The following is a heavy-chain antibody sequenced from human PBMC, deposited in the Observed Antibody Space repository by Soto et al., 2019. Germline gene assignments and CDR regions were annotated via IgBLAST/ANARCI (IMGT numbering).Heavy chain of an antibody. CDR1: GFTFSNAW. V-gene: IGHV3-15*01. D-gene: IGHD3-10*01. CDR2: IKSKTDGGTT. Sequence: GGSLRLSCAASGFTFSNAWMSWVRQAPGKGLEWVGRIKSKTDGGTTDYAAPVKGRFTISRDDSKNTLYLQMNSLKTEDTAVYYCTTGTSYWDYYYYYGMDVWGQGTTVTVSS. J-gene: IGHJ6*02. CDR3: TTGTSYWDYYYYYGMDV.